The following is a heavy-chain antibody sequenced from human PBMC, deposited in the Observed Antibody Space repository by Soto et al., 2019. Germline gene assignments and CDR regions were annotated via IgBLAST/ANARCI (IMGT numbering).Heavy chain of an antibody. CDR2: ISGSGGST. CDR1: GFTFSSYA. V-gene: IGHV3-23*01. CDR3: AKDLGSSGWSDTDYYYYYMDV. Sequence: GGSLRLSCAASGFTFSSYAMSWVRQAPGKGLEWVSAISGSGGSTYYADSVKGRFTISRDNSKNTLYLQMNSLRAEDTAVYYCAKDLGSSGWSDTDYYYYYMDVWGKGTTVTVSS. D-gene: IGHD6-19*01. J-gene: IGHJ6*03.